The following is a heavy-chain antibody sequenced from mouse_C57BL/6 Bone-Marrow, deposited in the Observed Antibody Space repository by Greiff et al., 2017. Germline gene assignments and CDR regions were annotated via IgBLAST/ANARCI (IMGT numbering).Heavy chain of an antibody. CDR2: INPGSGGT. CDR3: ARPYDDLCAMDY. CDR1: GYAFTNYL. Sequence: QVQLQQSGAELVRPGTSVKVSCKASGYAFTNYLIEWVKQRPGQGLEWIGVINPGSGGTNYNEKFKGKATLTADKSSSTAYMQLSSLTSEDSAVYFWARPYDDLCAMDYWGQGTSVTVSS. D-gene: IGHD2-3*01. J-gene: IGHJ4*01. V-gene: IGHV1-54*01.